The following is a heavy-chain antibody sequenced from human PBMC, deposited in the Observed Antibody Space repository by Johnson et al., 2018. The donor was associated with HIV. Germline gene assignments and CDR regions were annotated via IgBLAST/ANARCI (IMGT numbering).Heavy chain of an antibody. CDR3: ARVPNDAFDI. J-gene: IGHJ3*02. CDR1: GFTFSSYA. CDR2: ISYDGSNK. Sequence: RLSCAASGFTFSSYAMHWVRQAPVKGLEWVAVISYDGSNKYYADSVKGRFTISRDNSKNTLYLQMNSLRAEDTAVYYCARVPNDAFDIWGQGTMVTVSS. V-gene: IGHV3-30-3*01.